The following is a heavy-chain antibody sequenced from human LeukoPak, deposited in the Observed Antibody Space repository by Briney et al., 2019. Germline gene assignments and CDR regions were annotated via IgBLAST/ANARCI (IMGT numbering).Heavy chain of an antibody. Sequence: GGSLRLSCAASGFTFSSYEMNWVRQAPGKGLEWVSYISSSGSTIYYADSVKGRFTISRDNAKNSLYLQMNSLRAEDTAVYYCARGVVLWFGESNDAFDIWGQGTMVTVSS. CDR1: GFTFSSYE. CDR3: ARGVVLWFGESNDAFDI. CDR2: ISSSGSTI. D-gene: IGHD3-10*01. J-gene: IGHJ3*02. V-gene: IGHV3-48*03.